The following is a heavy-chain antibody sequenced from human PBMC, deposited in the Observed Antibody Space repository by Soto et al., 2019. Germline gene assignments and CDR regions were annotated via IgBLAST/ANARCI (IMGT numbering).Heavy chain of an antibody. CDR2: IYWDDDK. J-gene: IGHJ4*02. V-gene: IGHV2-5*02. D-gene: IGHD5-18*01. CDR1: GFSLSTSGVG. Sequence: QITLKESGPTLVKPTQTLTLTCTFSGFSLSTSGVGVGWIRQPPGKALEWLALIYWDDDKRYSPSLKSRLTIPQDTSTNQVVLTMTTMDPVDTATYYCAHAIRGYAPYQYTGWYFDYWGQGTLVTVSS. CDR3: AHAIRGYAPYQYTGWYFDY.